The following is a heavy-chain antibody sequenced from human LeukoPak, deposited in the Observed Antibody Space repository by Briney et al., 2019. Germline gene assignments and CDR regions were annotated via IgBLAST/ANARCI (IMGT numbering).Heavy chain of an antibody. CDR2: ISYSGGRT. Sequence: GGSLRLFRAVSGFTFSSYAISWVRQAPGKGLEWVSTISYSGGRTDYADSVKGRFAISRDSSKNTLYLQMDGLRGDDTAIYYCAKDDGGRPPAAFDIWG. V-gene: IGHV3-23*01. CDR1: GFTFSSYA. CDR3: AKDDGGRPPAAFDI. J-gene: IGHJ3*02. D-gene: IGHD4-23*01.